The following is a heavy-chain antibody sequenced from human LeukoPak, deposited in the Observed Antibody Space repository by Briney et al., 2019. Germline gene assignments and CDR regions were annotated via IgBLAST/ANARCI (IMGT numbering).Heavy chain of an antibody. J-gene: IGHJ5*02. CDR1: GYTFTSYG. Sequence: GASVKVSCKASGYTFTSYGISWVRQAPGQGLEWMGWISAYNGNTNYAQKLQGRVTMTRDTSISTAYMELSRLRSDDTAVYYCARDRKATPGYNWFDPWGQGTLVTVSS. CDR3: ARDRKATPGYNWFDP. V-gene: IGHV1-18*01. D-gene: IGHD1-26*01. CDR2: ISAYNGNT.